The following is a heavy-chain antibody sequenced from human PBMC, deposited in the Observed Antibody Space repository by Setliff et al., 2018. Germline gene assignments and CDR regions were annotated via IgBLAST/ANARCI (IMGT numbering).Heavy chain of an antibody. Sequence: PSETLSLTCAVYGGSFSGYYWGWIRQPPGKGLEWIGSIYYSGSTYYNPSLKSRVTISVDTSKNQFSLKLNSVTAADTAVYYCARALGYCSRTSCYADAFDIWGQGTMVTVSS. CDR1: GGSFSGYY. CDR2: IYYSGST. J-gene: IGHJ3*02. V-gene: IGHV4-34*01. CDR3: ARALGYCSRTSCYADAFDI. D-gene: IGHD2-2*01.